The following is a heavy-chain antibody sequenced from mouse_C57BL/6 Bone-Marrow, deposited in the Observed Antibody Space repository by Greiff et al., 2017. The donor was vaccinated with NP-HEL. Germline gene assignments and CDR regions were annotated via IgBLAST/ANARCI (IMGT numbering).Heavy chain of an antibody. V-gene: IGHV7-3*01. CDR1: GFTFTDYY. CDR2: IRNKANGYTT. J-gene: IGHJ4*01. CDR3: ASLYDGYSYAMDY. D-gene: IGHD2-3*01. Sequence: EVKLMESGGGLVQPGGSLSLSCAASGFTFTDYYMSWVRQPPGKALEWLGFIRNKANGYTTEYSASVQGRFTISSDNYQSILNLQMNAQRAEDSATDYGASLYDGYSYAMDYWGQGTSVTVAS.